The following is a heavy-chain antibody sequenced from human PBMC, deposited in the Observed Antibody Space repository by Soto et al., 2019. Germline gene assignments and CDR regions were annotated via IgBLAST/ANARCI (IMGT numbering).Heavy chain of an antibody. V-gene: IGHV1-3*01. D-gene: IGHD3-22*01. CDR1: GYTFTSYA. CDR3: ARGSGHHYRHAY. Sequence: ASVKVSCKASGYTFTSYAMHWVRQAPGQRLEWMGWINAGNGNTKYSQKFQGRVTITRDTSASTAYMELSSLRSEDTAVYYCARGSGHHYRHAYWGKGTLVTVAS. J-gene: IGHJ1*01. CDR2: INAGNGNT.